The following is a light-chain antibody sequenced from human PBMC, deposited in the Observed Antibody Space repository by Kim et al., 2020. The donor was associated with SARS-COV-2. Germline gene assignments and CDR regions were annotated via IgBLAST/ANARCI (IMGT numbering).Light chain of an antibody. CDR3: GAWDESLSGWV. V-gene: IGLV1-47*01. J-gene: IGLJ3*02. CDR2: RNN. Sequence: ELTQPPSASETPGQRVTISCSGSNSNIGNYYVYWYQVFPRMAPKLLIYRNNQRSSGVPDRFSGSKSGTSASLAISGLRSEAEADYYCGAWDESLSGWVFGGGTQLTVL. CDR1: NSNIGNYY.